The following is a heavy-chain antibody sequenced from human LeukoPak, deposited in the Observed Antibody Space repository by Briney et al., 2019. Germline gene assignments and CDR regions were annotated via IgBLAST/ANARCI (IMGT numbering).Heavy chain of an antibody. Sequence: GGSLRLSCGASGFTFSSYAMSWVRQAPGKGLVWVSRVNRDGSSTSYADSVKGRFTISRDNAKNTLSLQMNSLRAEDTAVYYCARDRSISAAGDTYWGQGTLVTVSS. V-gene: IGHV3-74*01. D-gene: IGHD6-13*01. CDR1: GFTFSSYA. CDR2: VNRDGSST. J-gene: IGHJ4*02. CDR3: ARDRSISAAGDTY.